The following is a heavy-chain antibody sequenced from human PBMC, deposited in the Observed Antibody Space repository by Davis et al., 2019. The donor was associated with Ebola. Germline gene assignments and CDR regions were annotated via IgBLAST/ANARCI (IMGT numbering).Heavy chain of an antibody. CDR3: ARDFDGGNYYFDY. Sequence: SVTVSCKTSGGSFSSHPISWVRQAPRQGLEWMGGIIPIFDTPHYAQKFQGRITITADASTSTAYMELSSLRSEDTATYFCARDFDGGNYYFDYWGPGTPVTVSS. D-gene: IGHD3-9*01. CDR1: GGSFSSHP. V-gene: IGHV1-69*13. CDR2: IIPIFDTP. J-gene: IGHJ4*02.